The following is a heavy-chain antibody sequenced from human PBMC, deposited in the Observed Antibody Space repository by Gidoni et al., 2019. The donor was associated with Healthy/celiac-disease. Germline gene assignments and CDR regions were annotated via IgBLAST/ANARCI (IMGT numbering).Heavy chain of an antibody. CDR2: IYTSGST. CDR3: ARGPQGVVTDHYMDV. Sequence: QVQLQESGPGLVKPSETLSPTCTVSGGSISSYYWSWIRQPAGKGLEWIGRIYTSGSTNYNPSLKSRVTMSVDTSKNQFSLKLSSVTAADTAVYYCARGPQGVVTDHYMDVWGKGTTVTVSS. J-gene: IGHJ6*03. CDR1: GGSISSYY. D-gene: IGHD3-3*01. V-gene: IGHV4-4*07.